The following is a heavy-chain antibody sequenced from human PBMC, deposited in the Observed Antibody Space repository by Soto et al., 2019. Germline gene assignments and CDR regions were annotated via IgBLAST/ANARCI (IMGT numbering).Heavy chain of an antibody. J-gene: IGHJ4*02. CDR1: GFTFSSYD. V-gene: IGHV3-13*01. Sequence: PGGSLRLSCAASGFTFSSYDMHWVRQTTGKGLEWVSTIGTAGDTYYPGSVQGRFTISRENAKNSLYLQMNSLRAGDTAVYYCARTRQYCTNGVCYYFCDYWGQGTLVTVSS. D-gene: IGHD2-8*01. CDR2: IGTAGDT. CDR3: ARTRQYCTNGVCYYFCDY.